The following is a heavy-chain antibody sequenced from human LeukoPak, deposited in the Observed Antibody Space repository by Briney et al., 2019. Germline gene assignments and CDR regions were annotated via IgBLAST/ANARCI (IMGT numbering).Heavy chain of an antibody. D-gene: IGHD3-22*01. CDR2: IYYSGGT. Sequence: PSETLSLTCTVSGGSISSYYWGWIRQPPGKGLEWIGYIYYSGGTNYSPSLKSRVTISVDTSKNQFSLKLSSVTAADTAVYYCAREWGKYYYDSSGHSRAFDIWGQGTMVTVSS. CDR3: AREWGKYYYDSSGHSRAFDI. J-gene: IGHJ3*02. V-gene: IGHV4-59*01. CDR1: GGSISSYY.